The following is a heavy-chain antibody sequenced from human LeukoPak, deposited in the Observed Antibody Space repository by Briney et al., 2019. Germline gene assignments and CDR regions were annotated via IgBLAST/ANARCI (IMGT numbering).Heavy chain of an antibody. CDR1: GYTFTSYG. CDR3: ARDSNENYDILTGYPVPRDFDY. CDR2: ISAYNGNT. J-gene: IGHJ4*02. Sequence: ASVKVSCKASGYTFTSYGISWVRQAPGQGLEWMGWISAYNGNTNYAQKLQGRVTMTTDTSTSTAYMELRSLRSDDTAVYYCARDSNENYDILTGYPVPRDFDYWGQGTLVTVSS. V-gene: IGHV1-18*01. D-gene: IGHD3-9*01.